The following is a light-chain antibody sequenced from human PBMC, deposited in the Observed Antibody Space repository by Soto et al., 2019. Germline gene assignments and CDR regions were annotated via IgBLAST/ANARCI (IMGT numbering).Light chain of an antibody. CDR2: DVS. J-gene: IGLJ1*01. Sequence: QSALTQPRSVSGSPGQSVTISCTGTNSAVGGYNYVSWYQQHPGKAPKFMIYDVSKRPSGVPDRFSGSRSGNTASLTISGLQAEDEADYYCCSYAGGSVVFGTGTKLTVL. CDR3: CSYAGGSVV. CDR1: NSAVGGYNY. V-gene: IGLV2-11*01.